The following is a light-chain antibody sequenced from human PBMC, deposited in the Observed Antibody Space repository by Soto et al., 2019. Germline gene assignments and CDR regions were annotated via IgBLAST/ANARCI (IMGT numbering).Light chain of an antibody. V-gene: IGLV2-14*01. J-gene: IGLJ2*01. CDR3: SSYTYNTAI. Sequence: QSALTQPASVSGSPGQSITISCTGTGSGVGTYSFVSWYQQRPGKAPKLIIYDVSNRPSGVSTRFSGSKFVNTASLTISGLQADDEADYYCSSYTYNTAIFGGGTKLTVL. CDR1: GSGVGTYSF. CDR2: DVS.